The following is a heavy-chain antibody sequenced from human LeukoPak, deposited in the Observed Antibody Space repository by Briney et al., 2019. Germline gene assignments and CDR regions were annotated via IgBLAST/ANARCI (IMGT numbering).Heavy chain of an antibody. Sequence: ASVNVSSKASVYTFTGYYMHWVRQAPAQGLEWMGWINPNSGGTNYAQKFQGRVTMTRDTHISTAYRELTRLRSDDTAVYYCALGGGSGYELDYWGQGTLVTVSS. CDR1: VYTFTGYY. CDR3: ALGGGSGYELDY. CDR2: INPNSGGT. J-gene: IGHJ4*02. D-gene: IGHD3-22*01. V-gene: IGHV1-2*02.